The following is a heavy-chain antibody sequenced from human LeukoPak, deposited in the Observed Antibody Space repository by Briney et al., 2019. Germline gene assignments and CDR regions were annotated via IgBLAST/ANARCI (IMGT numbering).Heavy chain of an antibody. V-gene: IGHV3-73*01. CDR3: TRDSGTYNWFDP. D-gene: IGHD1-26*01. Sequence: GGSLKLSCAASGFTFSGSAIHWVRQSSGKGLEWVGQIDKKDKGYATATAYAASVTGRFTISRDDSINTAYLQMKSLRTEDTALYYCTRDSGTYNWFDPWGQGTLVTVSS. CDR2: IDKKDKGYATAT. J-gene: IGHJ5*02. CDR1: GFTFSGSA.